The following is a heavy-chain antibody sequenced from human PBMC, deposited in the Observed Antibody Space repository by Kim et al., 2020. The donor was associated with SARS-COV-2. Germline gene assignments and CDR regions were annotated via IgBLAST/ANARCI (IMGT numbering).Heavy chain of an antibody. J-gene: IGHJ4*02. CDR3: ARPAGGSYHTGFDY. V-gene: IGHV3-30*09. D-gene: IGHD1-26*01. Sequence: AGCVKGRFANSRDNAKSTLYMQMNNLGAEDTAVYYCARPAGGSYHTGFDYWGQGTLVTVSS.